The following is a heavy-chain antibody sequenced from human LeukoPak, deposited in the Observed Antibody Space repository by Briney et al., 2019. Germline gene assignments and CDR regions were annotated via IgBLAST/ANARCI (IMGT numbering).Heavy chain of an antibody. CDR3: ARIHSSSWQVGAWDY. V-gene: IGHV3-7*01. CDR2: IKQDGSEK. CDR1: GFTFSSYW. D-gene: IGHD6-13*01. J-gene: IGHJ4*02. Sequence: GGSLRLSCAASGFTFSSYWMSWVRQAPGKGLEWVANIKQDGSEKYYVDSVKGRFTISRDNAKNSLYLQMNSLRAEDTAVYYCARIHSSSWQVGAWDYWGQGTLVTVSS.